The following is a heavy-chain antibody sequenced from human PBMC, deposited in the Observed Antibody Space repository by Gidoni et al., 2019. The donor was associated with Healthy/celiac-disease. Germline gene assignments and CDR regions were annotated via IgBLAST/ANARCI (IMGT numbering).Heavy chain of an antibody. D-gene: IGHD3-9*01. CDR1: VGSISSYY. CDR2: IYYSGST. J-gene: IGHJ4*02. V-gene: IGHV4-59*08. CDR3: ARHFTPKKYDILTGYYDY. Sequence: QVQLQESGPGLVQPSETLSLTCTVSVGSISSYYWNWIRQPPGKGLEWIGYIYYSGSTNYNPSLKSRVTISVDTSKNQFSLKLSSVTAADTAVYYCARHFTPKKYDILTGYYDYWGQGTLVTVSS.